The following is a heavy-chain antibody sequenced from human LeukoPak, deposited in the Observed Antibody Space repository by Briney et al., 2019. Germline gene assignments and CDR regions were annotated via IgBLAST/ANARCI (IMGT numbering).Heavy chain of an antibody. Sequence: PGGSLRLSCAASGFTFSSYAMHWVRQAPGKGLEWVAVISYDGSNKKYGDSVKGRFTISRDNSKNTLYLQMNSLRTEDTAVYYCAKGMAAYGSGSLFDYWGQGTLVTVSS. CDR2: ISYDGSNK. V-gene: IGHV3-30*04. CDR1: GFTFSSYA. D-gene: IGHD3-10*01. J-gene: IGHJ4*02. CDR3: AKGMAAYGSGSLFDY.